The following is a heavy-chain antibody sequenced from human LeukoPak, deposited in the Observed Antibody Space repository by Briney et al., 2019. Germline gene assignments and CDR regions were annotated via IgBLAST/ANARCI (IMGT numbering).Heavy chain of an antibody. J-gene: IGHJ4*02. D-gene: IGHD3-9*01. CDR3: ARVSAYYDILTGLDY. CDR1: GYTFTSYG. Sequence: ASVKVSCKASGYTFTSYGISWVRQAPGQGLEWMGLISAYNGNTNYAQKLQGRVTMTTDTSTSTAYMELRSLRSDDTAVYYCARVSAYYDILTGLDYWGQGTLVTVSS. V-gene: IGHV1-18*01. CDR2: ISAYNGNT.